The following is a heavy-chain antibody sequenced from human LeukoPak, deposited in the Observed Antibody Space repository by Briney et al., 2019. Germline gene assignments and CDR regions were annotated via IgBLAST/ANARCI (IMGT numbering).Heavy chain of an antibody. J-gene: IGHJ4*02. D-gene: IGHD6-13*01. CDR1: GFTFSYYE. Sequence: GGSLRLSCAASGFTFSYYEMNWVRQAPGKGLEWVSYISGSGKTIYYADSVKGRFTISRDNAKTAVYLHMNSLRAEDTGVYYCARGRGYPSGWSVSWFDFWGQGTLVTVSS. V-gene: IGHV3-48*03. CDR3: ARGRGYPSGWSVSWFDF. CDR2: ISGSGKTI.